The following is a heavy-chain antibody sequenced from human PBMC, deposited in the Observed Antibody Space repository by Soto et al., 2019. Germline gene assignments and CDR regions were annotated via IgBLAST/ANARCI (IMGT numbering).Heavy chain of an antibody. Sequence: SETLSLTCTVSGGSISSSSYYWGWIRQPPGKGLEWIGSIYYSGSTYYNPSLKSRVTISVDTSKNQFSLKLSSVTAADTAVYYCARLIKLRLLEWSRRYYGMDVWGQGTTVTVS. CDR2: IYYSGST. V-gene: IGHV4-39*01. J-gene: IGHJ6*02. CDR1: GGSISSSSYY. CDR3: ARLIKLRLLEWSRRYYGMDV. D-gene: IGHD3-3*01.